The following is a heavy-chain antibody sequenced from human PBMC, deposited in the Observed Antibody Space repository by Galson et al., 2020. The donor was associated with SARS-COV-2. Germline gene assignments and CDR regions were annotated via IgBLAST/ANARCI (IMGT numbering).Heavy chain of an antibody. V-gene: IGHV3-33*01. D-gene: IGHD3-22*01. CDR1: GFSFSSSG. CDR2: IWFDGSNK. Sequence: GGSLRLSCAASGFSFSSSGMHWVRQAPGKGLEWVASIWFDGSNKYYADSVKGRFTISRDNSKNTLVLQMISLRGEDTAIYYCARGGFGDPGYFGLWGRGTLVTVSS. CDR3: ARGGFGDPGYFGL. J-gene: IGHJ2*01.